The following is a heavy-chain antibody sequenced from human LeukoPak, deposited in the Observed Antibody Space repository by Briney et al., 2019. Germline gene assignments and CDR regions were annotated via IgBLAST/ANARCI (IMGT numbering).Heavy chain of an antibody. CDR1: GGSISSYY. D-gene: IGHD3-10*01. Sequence: PSETLSLTCTVSGGSISSYYWSWIRQPPGKGLEWIGYINYSVSTNYNPSLESRFTISVDRSKNQFSLKLSSVTAADTAVYYCVRDLTGAGFDPWGQGTLVTVSS. CDR3: VRDLTGAGFDP. V-gene: IGHV4-59*01. CDR2: INYSVST. J-gene: IGHJ5*02.